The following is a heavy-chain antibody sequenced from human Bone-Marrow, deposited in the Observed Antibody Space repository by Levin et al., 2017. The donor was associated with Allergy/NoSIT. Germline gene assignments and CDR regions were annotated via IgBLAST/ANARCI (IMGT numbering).Heavy chain of an antibody. CDR2: IWYDGSNT. CDR3: AREVETVIIKWWFDP. D-gene: IGHD2-21*02. J-gene: IGHJ5*02. Sequence: GGSLRLSCAASGFTFSSYGMHWVRQAPGKGLEWVAVIWYDGSNTDYADSVKGRFTISRDNSKNTLYLQMNSLRAEDTALYYCAREVETVIIKWWFDPWGQGTLVSVSS. V-gene: IGHV3-33*01. CDR1: GFTFSSYG.